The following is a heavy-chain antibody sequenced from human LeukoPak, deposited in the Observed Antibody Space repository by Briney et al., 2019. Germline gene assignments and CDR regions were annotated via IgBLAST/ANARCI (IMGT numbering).Heavy chain of an antibody. CDR3: ARDRSDTEYYYMDV. V-gene: IGHV1-46*02. D-gene: IGHD3-3*01. J-gene: IGHJ6*03. Sequence: ASVKVSCKTSGYSENFYGITWVRQAPGQGLEWMGIINPSGGSTSYAQKFQGRVTMTRDMSTSTVYMELSSLRSEDTAVYYCARDRSDTEYYYMDVWGKGTTVTVSS. CDR2: INPSGGST. CDR1: GYSENFYG.